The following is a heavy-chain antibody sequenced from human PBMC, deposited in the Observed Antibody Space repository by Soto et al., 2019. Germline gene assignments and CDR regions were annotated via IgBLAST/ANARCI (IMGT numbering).Heavy chain of an antibody. J-gene: IGHJ4*02. CDR3: VRGPYNYNSRYFDY. Sequence: SETLSLTCTVSGGSFSGYFWTWIRQPPGKGLEWLAEINHSGITNYNPSVESRVSMSVDTSKNQFSLRLYSATAADTAVYYCVRGPYNYNSRYFDYWGQGTLVTVSS. CDR1: GGSFSGYF. V-gene: IGHV4-34*01. CDR2: INHSGIT. D-gene: IGHD1-1*01.